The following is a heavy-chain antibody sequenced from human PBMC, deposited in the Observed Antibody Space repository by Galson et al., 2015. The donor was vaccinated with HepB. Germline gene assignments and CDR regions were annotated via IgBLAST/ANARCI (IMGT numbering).Heavy chain of an antibody. CDR2: IIPIFGIA. D-gene: IGHD1-26*01. CDR1: GGTFSSHA. CDR3: ASPDYSGSYLDAFDI. Sequence: SVKVSCKASGGTFSSHAISWVRQAPGQGLEWMGGIIPIFGIANYAQKFQGRVTITADESTSTAYMELSSLRSEDTAVYYCASPDYSGSYLDAFDIWGQGTMVTVSS. J-gene: IGHJ3*02. V-gene: IGHV1-69*13.